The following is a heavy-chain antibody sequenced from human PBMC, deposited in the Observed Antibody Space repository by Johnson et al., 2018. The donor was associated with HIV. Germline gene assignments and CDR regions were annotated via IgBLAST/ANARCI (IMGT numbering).Heavy chain of an antibody. CDR3: ARDFYYYGSGRRDDPFDI. J-gene: IGHJ3*02. Sequence: VQLVESGGGVVQPGRSLRLSCVASGFTFRSYAMHWVRQAPGKGLEWVAVISYDGSNKYYADSVKGRFTISRDNSKNTLYLQMNSLRAEDTAVYYCARDFYYYGSGRRDDPFDIWGQGTMVTVSS. CDR1: GFTFRSYA. D-gene: IGHD3-10*01. V-gene: IGHV3-30-3*01. CDR2: ISYDGSNK.